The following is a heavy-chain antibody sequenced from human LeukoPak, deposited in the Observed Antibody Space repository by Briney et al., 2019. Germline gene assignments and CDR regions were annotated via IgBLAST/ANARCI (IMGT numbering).Heavy chain of an antibody. Sequence: SETLSLTCTVSGGSISSYYWSWIRQPPGKGLEWIGYIYYSGSTNYNPSLKSRVTISVDTSKNQFSLKLSSVTAADTAVYYCARVRHDHYYHYYMDVWGKGTTVTISS. CDR2: IYYSGST. CDR3: ARVRHDHYYHYYMDV. V-gene: IGHV4-59*01. J-gene: IGHJ6*03. CDR1: GGSISSYY. D-gene: IGHD1-1*01.